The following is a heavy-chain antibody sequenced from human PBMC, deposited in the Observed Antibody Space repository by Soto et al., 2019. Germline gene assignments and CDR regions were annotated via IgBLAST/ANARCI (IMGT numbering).Heavy chain of an antibody. J-gene: IGHJ4*02. V-gene: IGHV3-23*01. CDR2: ISVSGDVT. D-gene: IGHD2-15*01. CDR1: GFTFSSYA. Sequence: GGSLRLCCVVSGFTFSSYAMNWVRQAPGKGLEWVSSISVSGDVTYHADSVKGRFTISRDNSKSTLLLLMNSLGADDTAVYYCAKGYSGSPWSNLHFRGQGTLVTVSS. CDR3: AKGYSGSPWSNLHF.